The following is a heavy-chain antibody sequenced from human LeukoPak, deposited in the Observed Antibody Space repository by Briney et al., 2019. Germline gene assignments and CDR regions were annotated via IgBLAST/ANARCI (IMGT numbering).Heavy chain of an antibody. J-gene: IGHJ5*02. CDR2: ISYEGSIQ. CDR1: GFSFSIYA. V-gene: IGHV3-30-3*01. Sequence: GGSLRLSCAASGFSFSIYAMHWVRQAPGKGLEWVAIISYEGSIQYYADSVQGRFTISRDNSKNTLYLQMYSLRAEDTAVYYCARLPAAINGYFDPWGQGTLVTVSS. CDR3: ARLPAAINGYFDP. D-gene: IGHD2-2*01.